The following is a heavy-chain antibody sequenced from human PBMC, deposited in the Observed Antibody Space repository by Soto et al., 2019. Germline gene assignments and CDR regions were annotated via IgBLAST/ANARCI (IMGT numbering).Heavy chain of an antibody. CDR1: GGSFSGYY. Sequence: PSETLSLTCAVSGGSFSGYYWTWIRQPPGKGLDWIGEISHSGGTNYNPSLKSPVSISLDTSTNQFSLKLSSVTAADTAVYYCARDDYGDPLDYWGQGTLVTVSS. J-gene: IGHJ4*02. CDR2: ISHSGGT. CDR3: ARDDYGDPLDY. V-gene: IGHV4-34*01. D-gene: IGHD4-17*01.